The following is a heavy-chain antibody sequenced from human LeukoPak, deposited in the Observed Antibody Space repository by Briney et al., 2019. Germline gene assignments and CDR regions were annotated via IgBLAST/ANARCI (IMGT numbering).Heavy chain of an antibody. D-gene: IGHD3-10*01. CDR3: ARAPYYYGSGSYHRNYYYYGMDV. CDR1: GGSISSYY. J-gene: IGHJ6*02. CDR2: IYYSGST. Sequence: PSETLSLTCTVSGGSISSYYWSWIRQPPGKGLEWIGYIYYSGSTNYNPSLKSRVTISVDTSKNQFSLKLSSVTAADTAVYYCARAPYYYGSGSYHRNYYYYGMDVWGQGTAVTVSS. V-gene: IGHV4-59*08.